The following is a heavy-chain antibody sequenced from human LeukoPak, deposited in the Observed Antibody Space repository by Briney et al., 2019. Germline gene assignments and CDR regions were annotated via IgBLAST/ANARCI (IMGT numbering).Heavy chain of an antibody. CDR1: GYTFTGYY. D-gene: IGHD3-9*01. V-gene: IGHV1-2*02. CDR3: ARGDHYDILTGYQTPSHLSDY. Sequence: ASVKVSCKASGYTFTGYYVHWVRQAPGQGLEWMGWINPNIGGTNYAQKFQGRVTMNRDTSISTAYMELSRLRSDDTAVYYCARGDHYDILTGYQTPSHLSDYWGQGTLVTVSS. CDR2: INPNIGGT. J-gene: IGHJ4*02.